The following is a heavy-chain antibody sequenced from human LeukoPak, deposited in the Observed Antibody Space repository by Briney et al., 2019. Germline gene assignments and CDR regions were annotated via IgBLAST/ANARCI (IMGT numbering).Heavy chain of an antibody. CDR2: IQYDGSNK. CDR1: GFTFSSYG. Sequence: GGSLRLSCAASGFTFSSYGMHWVRQAPGKGLEWVAFIQYDGSNKYYADSVKGRFTISRDNSKNTLYLQMNSLRAEDTAVYYCAKGGPPEDDYWGQGTLVTVSS. CDR3: AKGGPPEDDY. J-gene: IGHJ4*02. V-gene: IGHV3-30*02. D-gene: IGHD1-14*01.